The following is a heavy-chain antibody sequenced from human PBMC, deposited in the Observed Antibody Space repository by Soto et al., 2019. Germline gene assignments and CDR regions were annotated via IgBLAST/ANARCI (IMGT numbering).Heavy chain of an antibody. J-gene: IGHJ4*02. V-gene: IGHV3-23*01. CDR2: MIGNGGRT. CDR1: GFTFTTYP. Sequence: EVQLLEYGGGLVQPGGSLRLSCAASGFTFTTYPMSWVRQAPGRGLEWVSAMIGNGGRTYYADSVKGQFTIPIDNSKNTLYLQMSSLRVEDTAIYYCAKDTGDGGIDHWGQGTLVTVSS. D-gene: IGHD7-27*01. CDR3: AKDTGDGGIDH.